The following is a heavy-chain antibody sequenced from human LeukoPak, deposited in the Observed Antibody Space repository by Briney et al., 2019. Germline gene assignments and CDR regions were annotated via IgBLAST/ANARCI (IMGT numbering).Heavy chain of an antibody. D-gene: IGHD2-21*01. V-gene: IGHV3-43*02. J-gene: IGHJ6*03. CDR1: GFAFDGHA. Sequence: GGSLRLSCAASGFAFDGHAMHWVRQAPGKGLEWVSVISGDGDRTYYADSVKGRFTVSRENSKNSLYLQLNSLRSEDTAPYCCAKGARLMRIWSIVYYYYYWDAW. CDR3: AKGARLMRIWSIVYYYYYWDA. CDR2: ISGDGDRT.